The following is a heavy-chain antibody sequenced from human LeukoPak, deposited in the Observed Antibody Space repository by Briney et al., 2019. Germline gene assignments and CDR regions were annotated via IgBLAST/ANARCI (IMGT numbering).Heavy chain of an antibody. J-gene: IGHJ6*02. CDR2: IFYSGST. CDR3: ASGYCGGDCPPGARGYYGMDV. CDR1: GGSISSGGYY. V-gene: IGHV4-61*08. Sequence: NPSQTLSLTCTVSGGSISSGGYYWSWIRHHPGKGLKWLGNIFYSGSTNYNPSLKSRVTISVDTSKNQFSLKLSSVTAADTAVYYCASGYCGGDCPPGARGYYGMDVWGQGTTVTVSS. D-gene: IGHD2-21*02.